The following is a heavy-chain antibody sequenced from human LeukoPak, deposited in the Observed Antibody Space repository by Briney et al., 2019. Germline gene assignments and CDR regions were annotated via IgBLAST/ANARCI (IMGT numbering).Heavy chain of an antibody. CDR1: GFTFSGFW. CDR2: INSDGSEG. Sequence: GGSLRLSCAVSGFTFSGFWMSWSRQAPGKGLEWVASINSDGSEGYYADVVKGRFTTSRDNAKNSLYLQINSLRAEDTAVYYCARSSYSSSSSVRGQGTMVTVSS. V-gene: IGHV3-7*03. CDR3: ARSSYSSSSSV. D-gene: IGHD6-6*01. J-gene: IGHJ3*01.